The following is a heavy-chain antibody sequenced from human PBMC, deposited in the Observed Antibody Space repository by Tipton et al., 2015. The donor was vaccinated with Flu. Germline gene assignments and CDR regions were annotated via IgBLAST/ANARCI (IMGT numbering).Heavy chain of an antibody. CDR2: MYTSGST. D-gene: IGHD2/OR15-2a*01. CDR3: ARVNRSWLVP. CDR1: GGSMSSYY. V-gene: IGHV4-4*07. J-gene: IGHJ5*02. Sequence: TLSLTCTVSGGSMSSYYWAWIRQPAGKGLEWIGRMYTSGSTKYNPSLESRVTMSVDTSKNQFSLELTSMTAADTAVYYCARVNRSWLVPWGQGTLVTVSS.